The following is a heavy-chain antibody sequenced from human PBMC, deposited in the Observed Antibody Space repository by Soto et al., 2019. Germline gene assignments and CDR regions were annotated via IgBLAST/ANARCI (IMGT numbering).Heavy chain of an antibody. D-gene: IGHD4-17*01. CDR1: GFTVSSNY. CDR2: IYGGGST. V-gene: IGHV3-66*01. CDR3: ARKTTATSPAF. Sequence: EVQLVESGGGLVQPGGSLRLSCAASGFTVSSNYMSWVRQALGKGLEWVSVIYGGGSTSYADSVKGRFTISRDNSKNTLYLQMNSLRAEDTAVYYCARKTTATSPAFWGQGTLVTVSS. J-gene: IGHJ4*02.